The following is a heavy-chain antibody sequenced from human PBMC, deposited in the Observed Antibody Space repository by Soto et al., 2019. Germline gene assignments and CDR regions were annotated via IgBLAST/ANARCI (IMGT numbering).Heavy chain of an antibody. D-gene: IGHD3-10*01. CDR3: ASLMRSGYYYGMDV. V-gene: IGHV1-69*02. CDR1: GGTFSSYT. CDR2: IIPILGIA. Sequence: QVQLVQSGAEVKKPGSSVKVSCKASGGTFSSYTISWVRQAPGQGLEWMGRIIPILGIANYAQKFQGRVTLTADKSTSTAYRELSSLTSEDTAVYYCASLMRSGYYYGMDVWGQGTTVTVSS. J-gene: IGHJ6*02.